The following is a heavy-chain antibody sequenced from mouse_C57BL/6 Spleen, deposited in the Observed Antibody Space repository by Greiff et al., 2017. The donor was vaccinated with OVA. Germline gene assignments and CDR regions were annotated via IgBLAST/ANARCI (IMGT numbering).Heavy chain of an antibody. D-gene: IGHD2-5*01. V-gene: IGHV5-17*01. CDR1: GFTFSDYG. Sequence: EVQRVESGGGLVKPGGSLKLSCAASGFTFSDYGMHWVRQAPEKGLEWVAYISSGSSTIYYADTVKGRYTISRDNAKNTLFLQMTRLRSEDTAMYYCAYYDSNSDAMDYWGQGTSVTVSS. J-gene: IGHJ4*01. CDR2: ISSGSSTI. CDR3: AYYDSNSDAMDY.